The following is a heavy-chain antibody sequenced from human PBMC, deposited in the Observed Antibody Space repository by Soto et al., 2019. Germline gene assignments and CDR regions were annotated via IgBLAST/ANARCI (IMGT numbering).Heavy chain of an antibody. J-gene: IGHJ6*03. CDR2: ISGNGGST. CDR3: AKGRGSTFYMDV. Sequence: GGSLRLSCAASGFTFSSYAMSWVRQAPGKGLEWVSAISGNGGSTYYADSVKGRFTISRDNSKNTLYLQMNSLRAEDTAVYYCAKGRGSTFYMDVWGKGTTVTVSS. CDR1: GFTFSSYA. D-gene: IGHD3-10*01. V-gene: IGHV3-23*01.